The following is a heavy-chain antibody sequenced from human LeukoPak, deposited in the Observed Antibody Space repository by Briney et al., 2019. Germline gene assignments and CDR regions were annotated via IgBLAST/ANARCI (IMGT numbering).Heavy chain of an antibody. CDR3: ARASDYCTNGVCSPFFDY. V-gene: IGHV4-31*03. CDR2: IYYSGST. Sequence: SETLSLTCTVSGGSISSGGYYWSWIRQLPGKGLEWIGYIYYSGSTYYNPSLKSRVTISVDTSKNQFSLKLSSVTAADTAVYYCARASDYCTNGVCSPFFDYWGQGTLVTVSS. CDR1: GGSISSGGYY. J-gene: IGHJ4*02. D-gene: IGHD2-8*01.